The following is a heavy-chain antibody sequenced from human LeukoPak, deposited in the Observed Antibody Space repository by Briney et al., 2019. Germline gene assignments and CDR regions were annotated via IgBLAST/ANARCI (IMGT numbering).Heavy chain of an antibody. Sequence: GRSLRLSCAASGFTFDDYAMHWVRQAPGKGLEWVSGISWNSGSIGYADSVKGRFTISRDNAKNSLYLQMNSLRAEDTALYYCAKAPAYYDSSGYLDYWGQGTLVTVSS. D-gene: IGHD3-22*01. CDR1: GFTFDDYA. CDR2: ISWNSGSI. J-gene: IGHJ4*02. V-gene: IGHV3-9*01. CDR3: AKAPAYYDSSGYLDY.